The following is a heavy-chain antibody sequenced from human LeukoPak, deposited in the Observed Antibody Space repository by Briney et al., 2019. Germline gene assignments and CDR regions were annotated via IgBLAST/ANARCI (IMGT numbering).Heavy chain of an antibody. Sequence: GGSLRLSCAASGFTFSSYSMNWVRPAPGKGLEWVSSISSSSSYIYYADSVKGRFTISRDNAKNSLYLQMNSLRAEDTAVYYCARDYGSGKIGYYYGMDVWGKGTTVTVSS. CDR3: ARDYGSGKIGYYYGMDV. J-gene: IGHJ6*04. D-gene: IGHD3-10*01. V-gene: IGHV3-21*01. CDR1: GFTFSSYS. CDR2: ISSSSSYI.